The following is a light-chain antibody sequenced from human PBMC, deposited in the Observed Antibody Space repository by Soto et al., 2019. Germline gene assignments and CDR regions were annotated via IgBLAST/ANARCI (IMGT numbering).Light chain of an antibody. CDR1: EDIDTS. CDR3: QHYDTFSWT. CDR2: GAS. J-gene: IGKJ1*01. V-gene: IGKV1-5*01. Sequence: DIQMTHSPSTLSVSLGDRITITCRASEDIDTSLAWFQQRPGKAPKVLIAGASGLMSGVPSTFSGSGSGTEFALTISSVQPDDFATYFCQHYDTFSWTFGQGTKVDIK.